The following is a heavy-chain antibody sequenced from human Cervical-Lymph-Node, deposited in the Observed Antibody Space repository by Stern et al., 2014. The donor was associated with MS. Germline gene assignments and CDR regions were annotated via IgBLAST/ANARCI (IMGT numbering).Heavy chain of an antibody. V-gene: IGHV5-51*01. J-gene: IGHJ5*02. Sequence: MQLVQSGAEVKKPGASLKISCKGSGYTFTSYWIRWVRQIPGQGLEWMGIINPGAVDTRYAPPFQGQVTIPPDTSHTHAYLQRRSLKALDTAMYYCARRHCSSRRWGWFDPWGQGTLVTVSS. CDR2: INPGAVDT. CDR1: GYTFTSYW. CDR3: ARRHCSSRRWGWFDP. D-gene: IGHD2-2*01.